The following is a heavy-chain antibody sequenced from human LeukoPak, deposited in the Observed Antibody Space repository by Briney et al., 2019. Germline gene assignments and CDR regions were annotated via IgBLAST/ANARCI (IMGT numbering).Heavy chain of an antibody. CDR1: GFTFSSYA. CDR2: ISYDGSNE. D-gene: IGHD5-18*01. Sequence: GGSLRLSCAASGFTFSSYAMSWVRQAPGKGLEWVAFISYDGSNEYYADSVKGRFTISRDSSKNTLYLQMNSLRAEDTAVYYCAKDIRGYSYGYVDYWGQGTLVTVSS. J-gene: IGHJ4*02. V-gene: IGHV3-30*18. CDR3: AKDIRGYSYGYVDY.